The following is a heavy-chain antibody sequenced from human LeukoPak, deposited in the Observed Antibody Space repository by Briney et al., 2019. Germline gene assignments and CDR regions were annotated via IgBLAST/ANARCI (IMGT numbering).Heavy chain of an antibody. CDR3: AGAIRYFDWLPYYYYGMDV. V-gene: IGHV1-69*01. J-gene: IGHJ6*02. D-gene: IGHD3-9*01. Sequence: SVKVSCKASGGTFSSYAISWVRQAPGQGLEWMGGIIPIFGTANYAQKFQDRVTITADESTSTAYMELSSLRSEDTAVYYCAGAIRYFDWLPYYYYGMDVWGQGTTVTVSS. CDR2: IIPIFGTA. CDR1: GGTFSSYA.